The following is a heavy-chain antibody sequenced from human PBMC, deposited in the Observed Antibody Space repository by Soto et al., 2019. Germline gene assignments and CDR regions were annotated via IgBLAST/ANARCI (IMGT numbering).Heavy chain of an antibody. V-gene: IGHV3-7*01. Sequence: GSLRLSCAASGFTFSSYWMSWVRQAPGKGLEWVANIKQDGSEKYYVDSVKGRFTISRDNAKNSLYLQMNSLRAEDTAVYYCASGHCSGGSCYSDAFDIWGQGTMVTVSS. CDR3: ASGHCSGGSCYSDAFDI. J-gene: IGHJ3*02. CDR2: IKQDGSEK. CDR1: GFTFSSYW. D-gene: IGHD2-15*01.